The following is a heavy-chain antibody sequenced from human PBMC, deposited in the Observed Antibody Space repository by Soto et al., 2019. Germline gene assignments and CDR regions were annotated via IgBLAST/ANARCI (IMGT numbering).Heavy chain of an antibody. D-gene: IGHD2-8*01. CDR2: IIPIFGTA. V-gene: IGHV1-69*13. CDR1: EGTFSSYA. J-gene: IGHJ5*02. Sequence: SVKVSCKDSEGTFSSYAISWVRPAQEQGLEWMGGIIPIFGTANYAQKFQGRVTITADESTSTAYMELSSLRSEDTAVYYCARVSLGYCTNGVCYGARIAGWFDPWGQGTLVTVSS. CDR3: ARVSLGYCTNGVCYGARIAGWFDP.